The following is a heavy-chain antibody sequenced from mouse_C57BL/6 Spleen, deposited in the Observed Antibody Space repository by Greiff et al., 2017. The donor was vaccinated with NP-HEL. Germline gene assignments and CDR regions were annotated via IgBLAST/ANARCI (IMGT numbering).Heavy chain of an antibody. CDR3: ERDYYEYDGGDYYAMDY. CDR2: INPSNGGT. J-gene: IGHJ4*01. CDR1: GYTFTSYW. D-gene: IGHD2-4*01. Sequence: QVQLKQPGTELVKPGASVKLSCKASGYTFTSYWMHWVKQRPGQGLEWIGNINPSNGGTNYNEKFQSKATLTVDKSSSTAYMQLSSLTSEDAAVYYWERDYYEYDGGDYYAMDYWGQGTSVTVSS. V-gene: IGHV1-53*01.